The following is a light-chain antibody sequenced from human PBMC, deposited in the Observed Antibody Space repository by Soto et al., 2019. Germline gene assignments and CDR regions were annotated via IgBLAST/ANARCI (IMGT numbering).Light chain of an antibody. CDR1: QRVSKSN. J-gene: IGKJ4*01. CDR3: QHYGSSFLP. CDR2: GGT. Sequence: EIVLTQSPVTLSLSPGERAALSCRASQRVSKSNIGWYQHKTGQAPRLLIYGGTKTTSGVPDRFSGSGSGTEFTLTISSLDPEDSAVYYCQHYGSSFLPFGGGTKVAIK. V-gene: IGKV3-20*01.